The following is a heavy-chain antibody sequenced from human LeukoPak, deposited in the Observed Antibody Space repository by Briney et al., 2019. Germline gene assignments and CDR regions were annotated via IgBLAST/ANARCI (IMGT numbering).Heavy chain of an antibody. CDR2: IYYSGST. Sequence: SETLSLTCTVSGGSISSYYWSWIRQPPGKGLEWIGYIYYSGSTNYNPSLKSRVTISVDTSENQFSLKLSSVTAADTAVYYCARVGSATPLWFGATFDYWGQGTLVTVSS. J-gene: IGHJ4*02. CDR1: GGSISSYY. D-gene: IGHD3-10*01. CDR3: ARVGSATPLWFGATFDY. V-gene: IGHV4-59*01.